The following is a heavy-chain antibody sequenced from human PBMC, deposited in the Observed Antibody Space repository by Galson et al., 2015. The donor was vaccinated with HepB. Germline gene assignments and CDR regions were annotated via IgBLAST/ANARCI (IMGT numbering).Heavy chain of an antibody. Sequence: SLRLSCAASGLTFSAYAMHWVRQAPGKGLEWVALVSSDESNKYYEDSVRGRFTISRDNSRNTVYLQMNSLRAEETAVYYCARTFYFDYWGQGTLVTVSS. CDR1: GLTFSAYA. V-gene: IGHV3-30*04. CDR3: ARTFYFDY. J-gene: IGHJ4*02. CDR2: VSSDESNK.